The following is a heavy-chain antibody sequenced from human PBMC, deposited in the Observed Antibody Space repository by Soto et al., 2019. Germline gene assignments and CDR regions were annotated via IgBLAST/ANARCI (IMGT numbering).Heavy chain of an antibody. V-gene: IGHV3-23*01. CDR3: AKEWLHLGELLSAFDI. J-gene: IGHJ3*02. D-gene: IGHD3-16*01. Sequence: EVQLLESGGGLVQPGGSLRLSCAASGFTFSSYAMSWVRQAPGKGLEWVSAISGSGGSTYYADSVKGRFTISRDNSKNTRYLQMNSLRAEDTAVYYCAKEWLHLGELLSAFDIWGQGTMVTVSS. CDR1: GFTFSSYA. CDR2: ISGSGGST.